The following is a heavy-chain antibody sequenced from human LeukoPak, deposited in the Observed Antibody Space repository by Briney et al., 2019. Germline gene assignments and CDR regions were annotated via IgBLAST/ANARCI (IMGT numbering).Heavy chain of an antibody. CDR2: IIPIFGTA. V-gene: IGHV1-69*05. Sequence: GASVKVSCKASGGTFSSHAISWVRQAPGQGLEWMGGIIPIFGTANYAQKFQGRVTITTDESTSTAYMELSSLRSEDTAVYFCAREKSSSSWNYYYYYYMDVWGKGTTVTVSS. J-gene: IGHJ6*03. CDR3: AREKSSSSWNYYYYYYMDV. CDR1: GGTFSSHA. D-gene: IGHD6-13*01.